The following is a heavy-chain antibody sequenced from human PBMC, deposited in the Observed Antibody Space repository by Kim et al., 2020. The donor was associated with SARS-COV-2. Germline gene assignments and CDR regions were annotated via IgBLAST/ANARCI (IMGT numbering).Heavy chain of an antibody. D-gene: IGHD3-10*02. J-gene: IGHJ3*02. Sequence: SETLSLTCAVSGGSITNYYWSWIRQPPGKGLEWIGYIFYSGSANYNPSLKSRVTISVDTSKNQFSLKLSSVTAADTAVFYCATMFGEPDAFDIWGQGTMV. CDR1: GGSITNYY. CDR2: IFYSGSA. V-gene: IGHV4-59*08. CDR3: ATMFGEPDAFDI.